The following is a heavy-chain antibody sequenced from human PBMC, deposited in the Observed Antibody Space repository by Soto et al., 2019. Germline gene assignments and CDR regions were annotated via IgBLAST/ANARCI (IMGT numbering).Heavy chain of an antibody. V-gene: IGHV4-39*01. Sequence: SETLSLTCTVSGGSISSSSYYWGWIRQPPGKGLEWIGSIYYSGRTYYNPSLKSRVTISVDTSKNQFSLKLSSVTAADTAVYYCARRQDGSLDYWGQGTLVTVSS. D-gene: IGHD1-1*01. CDR1: GGSISSSSYY. CDR2: IYYSGRT. J-gene: IGHJ4*02. CDR3: ARRQDGSLDY.